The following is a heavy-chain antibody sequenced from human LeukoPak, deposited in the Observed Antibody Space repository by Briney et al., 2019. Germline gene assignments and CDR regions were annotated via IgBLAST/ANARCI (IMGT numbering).Heavy chain of an antibody. CDR1: GFTFSSYW. V-gene: IGHV3-7*01. D-gene: IGHD4-17*01. CDR2: IKQDGSEK. J-gene: IGHJ4*02. CDR3: ARGWRDYGDYVYYFDY. Sequence: GGSLRLSCAASGFTFSSYWMSWVRQAPGKGLEWVANIKQDGSEKYYVDSVKGRFTISRDSAKNSLYLQMNSLRAEDTAVYYCARGWRDYGDYVYYFDYWGQGTLVTVSS.